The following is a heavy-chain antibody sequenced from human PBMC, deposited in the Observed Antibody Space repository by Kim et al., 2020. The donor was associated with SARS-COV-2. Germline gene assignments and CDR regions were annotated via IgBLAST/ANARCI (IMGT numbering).Heavy chain of an antibody. Sequence: VKGRFTISRHNSKNTLYLQMNSLRAEDTAVYYCARPDCSGGSCYSGPFDYWGQGTLVTVSS. CDR3: ARPDCSGGSCYSGPFDY. J-gene: IGHJ4*02. D-gene: IGHD2-15*01. V-gene: IGHV3-30*01.